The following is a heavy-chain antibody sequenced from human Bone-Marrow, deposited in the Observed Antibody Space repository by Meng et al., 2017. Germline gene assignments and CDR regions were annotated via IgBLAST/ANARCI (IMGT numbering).Heavy chain of an antibody. V-gene: IGHV3-30*04. CDR2: ISYDGSNK. D-gene: IGHD3-16*01. CDR3: AREGDGAFDI. CDR1: GFTFSSYA. Sequence: GESLKISCAASGFTFSSYAIDWVRQAPGKGLEWVAVISYDGSNKYYADSVKGRFTIFRDNSKNTLDLQMHSLRAEDTAVYYCAREGDGAFDIWGQGTMVTVSS. J-gene: IGHJ3*02.